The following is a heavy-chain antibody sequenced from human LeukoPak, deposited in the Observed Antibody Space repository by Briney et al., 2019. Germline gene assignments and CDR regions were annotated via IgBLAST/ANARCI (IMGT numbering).Heavy chain of an antibody. CDR1: GFTFSSYA. Sequence: GGSPRLSCAASGFTFSSYAISWFRQAPGKGLELVSTITDSGAATYYADSVKGRFTTSRDNSQNTLDLQMNYLSAADTAIYYCARSRVPASLDQVFDVWGQGTMVTVSS. CDR3: ARSRVPASLDQVFDV. V-gene: IGHV3-23*01. J-gene: IGHJ3*01. CDR2: ITDSGAAT. D-gene: IGHD2-2*01.